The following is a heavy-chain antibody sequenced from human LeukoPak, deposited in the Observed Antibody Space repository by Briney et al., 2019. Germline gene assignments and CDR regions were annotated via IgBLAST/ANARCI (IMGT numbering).Heavy chain of an antibody. CDR1: GFTFGDYV. CDR3: TSSSSWMGDYFDY. CDR2: IRSKAYGGTT. Sequence: GGSLRLSCTASGFTFGDYVMSWFRQAPGKGLEWVGFIRSKAYGGTTEYAASVKGRFTISRDDSKSIAYLQMNSLKTEDTAVYYCTSSSSWMGDYFDYWGQGTLVTVSS. V-gene: IGHV3-49*03. J-gene: IGHJ4*02. D-gene: IGHD6-13*01.